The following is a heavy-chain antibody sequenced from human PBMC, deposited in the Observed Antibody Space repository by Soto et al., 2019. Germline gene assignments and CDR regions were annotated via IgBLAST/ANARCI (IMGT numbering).Heavy chain of an antibody. CDR2: ISGSGDRT. CDR3: ASGSGRYFYSGMDV. J-gene: IGHJ6*02. Sequence: GGSLRLSCAASGFTFSSYAMSWVRQAPGKGLEWVSVISGSGDRTYYADSVKGRSTISRDNSKNTLYLQMNSLRAEDTAVYYRASGSGRYFYSGMDVWGQGTTVTVSS. CDR1: GFTFSSYA. D-gene: IGHD6-25*01. V-gene: IGHV3-23*01.